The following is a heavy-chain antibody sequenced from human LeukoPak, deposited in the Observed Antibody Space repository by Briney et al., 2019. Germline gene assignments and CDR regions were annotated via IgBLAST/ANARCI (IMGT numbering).Heavy chain of an antibody. V-gene: IGHV4-59*01. J-gene: IGHJ4*02. D-gene: IGHD3-22*01. Sequence: TSETLSLTCTVSGGSISSFHWSWIRQPPGKGLEWIGYIHYSGSTNYNPSLKSRVTISVDTSKNQFSLNLSSVTAADTAVYYCARGSSGYRFDCWGQGTLVTVSS. CDR1: GGSISSFH. CDR2: IHYSGST. CDR3: ARGSSGYRFDC.